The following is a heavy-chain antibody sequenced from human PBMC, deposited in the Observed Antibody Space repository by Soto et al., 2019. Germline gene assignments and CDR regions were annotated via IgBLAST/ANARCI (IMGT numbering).Heavy chain of an antibody. CDR3: ARNYDSSGTPSLYNWFDP. Sequence: VKVSCKASGGTFSSYAISWVRQAPGQGLEWMGGIIPIFGTANYAQKFQGRVTITADESTSTAYMELSSLRSEDTAVYYCARNYDSSGTPSLYNWFDPWGQGTLVTVSS. CDR1: GGTFSSYA. J-gene: IGHJ5*02. V-gene: IGHV1-69*13. D-gene: IGHD3-22*01. CDR2: IIPIFGTA.